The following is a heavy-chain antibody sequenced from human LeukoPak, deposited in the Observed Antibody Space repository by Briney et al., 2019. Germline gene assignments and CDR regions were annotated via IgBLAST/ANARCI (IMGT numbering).Heavy chain of an antibody. CDR3: AKDDRIQTRRYSYNY. CDR1: AFTFSSYS. Sequence: GGSLRLSCAASAFTFSSYSMNWVRQAPGKGLEWVSSISSSGSYIYYADSVKGRFTISRDNAKNSLYLQMNSLRVEDTAVYYCAKDDRIQTRRYSYNYWGQGTLVTVSS. CDR2: ISSSGSYI. J-gene: IGHJ4*02. D-gene: IGHD5-18*01. V-gene: IGHV3-21*04.